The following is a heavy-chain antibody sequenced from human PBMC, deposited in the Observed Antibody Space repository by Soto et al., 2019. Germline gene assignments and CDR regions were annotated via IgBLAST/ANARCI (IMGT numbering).Heavy chain of an antibody. V-gene: IGHV1-8*01. CDR2: MNPNSGNT. CDR1: GYTFTSYD. Sequence: QVQLVQPGAEVKKPGASVKVSCKASGYTFTSYDINWVRQATGQGLEWMGWMNPNSGNTGYAQKFQGRVTMTRNTSISTAYMELSSLRSEDTAVYNCARWPDGYYYYGMDVWGQGTTVTVSS. CDR3: ARWPDGYYYYGMDV. J-gene: IGHJ6*02.